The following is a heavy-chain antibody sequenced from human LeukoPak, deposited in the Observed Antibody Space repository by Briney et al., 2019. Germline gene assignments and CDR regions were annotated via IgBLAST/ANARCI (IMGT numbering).Heavy chain of an antibody. CDR3: ARDPDTDSSSNN. CDR1: GFTVSSNY. V-gene: IGHV3-66*01. J-gene: IGHJ4*02. Sequence: GGSLRLSCAAPGFTVSSNYMSWVRQAPGKGLEWVSVIYSGGSTYYADSVKGRFTISRDNSKNTLYLQMNSLRAEDTAVYYCARDPDTDSSSNNWGQGTLVTVSS. CDR2: IYSGGST. D-gene: IGHD6-6*01.